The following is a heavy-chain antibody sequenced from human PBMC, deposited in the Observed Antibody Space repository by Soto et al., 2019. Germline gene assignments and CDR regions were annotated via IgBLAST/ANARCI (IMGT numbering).Heavy chain of an antibody. CDR3: AGQSSEWLLFAS. CDR2: ISSSSSTI. J-gene: IGHJ4*02. CDR1: GFTFSSYS. D-gene: IGHD5-12*01. Sequence: EVQLVESGGGLVQPGGSLRLSCAASGFTFSSYSMNWVRQAPGKGLEWVSYISSSSSTIYYADSVKGRFTISRDNAKNSLYLQMNSRGAEDTAVYYCAGQSSEWLLFASWGQGTLVTVSS. V-gene: IGHV3-48*01.